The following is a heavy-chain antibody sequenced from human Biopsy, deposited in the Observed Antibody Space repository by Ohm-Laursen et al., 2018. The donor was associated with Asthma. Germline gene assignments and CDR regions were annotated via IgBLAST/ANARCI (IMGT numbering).Heavy chain of an antibody. CDR2: INHSGST. D-gene: IGHD2-2*01. Sequence: SETLSLTCAVYGGSFSGYYWSWIRRPPGKGLEWIGEINHSGSTNYNPSLKSRVTISVDTSKNQFSLKLSSVTAADTAVYYCARAGQCSSTSCYNPGWFDPWGQGTLVTVSS. V-gene: IGHV4-34*01. J-gene: IGHJ5*02. CDR1: GGSFSGYY. CDR3: ARAGQCSSTSCYNPGWFDP.